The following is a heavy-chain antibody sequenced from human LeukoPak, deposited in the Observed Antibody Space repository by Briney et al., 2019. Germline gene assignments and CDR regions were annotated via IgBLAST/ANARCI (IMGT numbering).Heavy chain of an antibody. Sequence: ASVRVSCKASGYTFTNYGISWVRQAPGQGLEWMGWISAYTGNTNYAQNFQGRVTMTTDTSTSTAFMELRSLRSDDTAVYYCARSGVGYFYDNTGYYPLDYWGQGTLVTVSS. J-gene: IGHJ4*02. CDR2: ISAYTGNT. D-gene: IGHD3-22*01. CDR1: GYTFTNYG. V-gene: IGHV1-18*01. CDR3: ARSGVGYFYDNTGYYPLDY.